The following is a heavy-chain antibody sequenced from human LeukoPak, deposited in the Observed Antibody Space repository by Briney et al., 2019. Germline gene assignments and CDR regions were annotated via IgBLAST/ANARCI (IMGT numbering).Heavy chain of an antibody. Sequence: PSQTLSLTCAVSGGSISSGGYSWSWIRQPPGKGLEWIGYIYHSGSTYYNPSLKSRVTISVDRSKNQFSLKLSSVTAADTAVYYCARSFEDDYGDYGYFDYWGQGTLVTVSS. D-gene: IGHD4-17*01. CDR3: ARSFEDDYGDYGYFDY. J-gene: IGHJ4*02. CDR1: GGSISSGGYS. CDR2: IYHSGST. V-gene: IGHV4-30-2*01.